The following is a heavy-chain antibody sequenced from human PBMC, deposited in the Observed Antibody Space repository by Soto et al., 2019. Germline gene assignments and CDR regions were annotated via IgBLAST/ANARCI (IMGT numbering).Heavy chain of an antibody. CDR2: INHSGST. D-gene: IGHD3-10*01. J-gene: IGHJ6*02. CDR1: GGSFSGYY. Sequence: QVQLQQWGAGLLKPSETLSLTCAVYGGSFSGYYWSWIRHPPGKGLEWIGEINHSGSTNYNPSLNSRVTISVDTSKNQFSLKLSSVTAADTAVYYCARAMVRGVWDVWGQGTTVTVSS. V-gene: IGHV4-34*01. CDR3: ARAMVRGVWDV.